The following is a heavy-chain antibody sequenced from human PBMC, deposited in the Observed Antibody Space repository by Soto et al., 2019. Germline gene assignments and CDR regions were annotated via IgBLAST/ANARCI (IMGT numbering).Heavy chain of an antibody. CDR1: GGTFSSYA. D-gene: IGHD3-3*01. Sequence: APVKVSCKASGGTFSSYAISWVRQAPGQGLEWMGGIIPIFSTANYAQKFQRRATITAGNSTSTAYMELSSLRSEDTGVYYCARDPHAYHFRSAYHRGPSYYYYGMDVWRQGTTVTVSS. CDR2: IIPIFSTA. CDR3: ARDPHAYHFRSAYHRGPSYYYYGMDV. V-gene: IGHV1-69*06. J-gene: IGHJ6*02.